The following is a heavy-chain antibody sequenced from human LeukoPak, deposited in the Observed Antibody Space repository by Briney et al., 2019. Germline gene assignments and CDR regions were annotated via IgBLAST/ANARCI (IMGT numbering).Heavy chain of an antibody. J-gene: IGHJ6*03. V-gene: IGHV3-11*04. CDR1: GFTVSSNY. D-gene: IGHD3-3*01. Sequence: GGSLRLSCAASGFTVSSNYMSWVRQAPGKGLEWVSYISSSGGTIYYADSVKGGFTISRDNAKNSLYLQMNSLRAEDTAVYYCARDPVVWSGYNYYYYYMDVWGKGTTVTVSS. CDR3: ARDPVVWSGYNYYYYYMDV. CDR2: ISSSGGTI.